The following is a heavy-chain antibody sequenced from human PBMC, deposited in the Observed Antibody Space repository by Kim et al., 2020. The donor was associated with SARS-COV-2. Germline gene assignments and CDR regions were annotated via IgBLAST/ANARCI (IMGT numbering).Heavy chain of an antibody. V-gene: IGHV3-74*01. Sequence: YADSVKGRFTISIDNAMNTLYLQMNSLRAEDTAVYYCARRQFSSGWYYFDYWGQGTLVTVSS. CDR3: ARRQFSSGWYYFDY. D-gene: IGHD6-19*01. J-gene: IGHJ4*02.